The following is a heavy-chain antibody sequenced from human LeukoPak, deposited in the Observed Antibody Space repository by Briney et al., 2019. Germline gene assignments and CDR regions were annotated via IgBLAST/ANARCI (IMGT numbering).Heavy chain of an antibody. V-gene: IGHV1-69*10. Sequence: GASVKVSCKAAGGTFSSYAISWVRQAPGQGLEWMGGIIPILGIAHYEQKYPGRVTNSADKATSTAYMEMSRLRSEDTAVHYCVSTGRGLRWGELSFDFDLWGRGTLVTVSS. CDR2: IIPILGIA. J-gene: IGHJ2*01. CDR1: GGTFSSYA. D-gene: IGHD3-16*02. CDR3: VSTGRGLRWGELSFDFDL.